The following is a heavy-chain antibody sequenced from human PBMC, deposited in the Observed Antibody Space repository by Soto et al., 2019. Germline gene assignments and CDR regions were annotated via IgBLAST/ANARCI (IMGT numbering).Heavy chain of an antibody. Sequence: GGSLRLSCVASGFTFGTYAIHWVRQAPGKGLQWVALISYEGSNTYYADSVKGRFTGSRDNSKSTLYLQMNSLRPEDTGVYYCARVTPGNNLYYFSGMDVWGQGTSVTVSS. V-gene: IGHV3-30-3*01. J-gene: IGHJ6*02. CDR2: ISYEGSNT. CDR3: ARVTPGNNLYYFSGMDV. D-gene: IGHD1-1*01. CDR1: GFTFGTYA.